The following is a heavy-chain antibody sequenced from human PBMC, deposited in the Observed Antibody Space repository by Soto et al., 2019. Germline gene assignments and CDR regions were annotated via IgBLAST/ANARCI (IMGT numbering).Heavy chain of an antibody. D-gene: IGHD3-10*01. J-gene: IGHJ4*02. V-gene: IGHV1-69*13. CDR3: ARTGPYGPGSYRSSIDY. Sequence: GPSVKVSCKASGGTFSSYAISWVRQAPGQGLEWMGGIIPIFGTANYAQKFQGRVTITADESTSTAYMELSSLRSEDTAVYYCARTGPYGPGSYRSSIDYWGQGTLVTVSS. CDR1: GGTFSSYA. CDR2: IIPIFGTA.